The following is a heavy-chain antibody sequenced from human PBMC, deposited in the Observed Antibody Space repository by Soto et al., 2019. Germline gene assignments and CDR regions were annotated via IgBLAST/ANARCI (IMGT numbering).Heavy chain of an antibody. CDR1: GGTFSSYA. J-gene: IGHJ5*02. CDR2: IIPIFGTA. D-gene: IGHD2-2*01. CDR3: ARRYCSSTSCYRGWFDP. V-gene: IGHV1-69*01. Sequence: QVQLVQSGAEVKKPGSSVKVSCKASGGTFSSYAISWVRQAPGQGLEWMGGIIPIFGTANYAQKFQGRVTITADESTSTAYMELSSLRSEDTAVYYCARRYCSSTSCYRGWFDPWGLGTLVTVSS.